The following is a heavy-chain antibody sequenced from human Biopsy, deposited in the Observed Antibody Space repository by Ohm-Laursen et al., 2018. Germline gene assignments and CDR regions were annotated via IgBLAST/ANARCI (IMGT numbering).Heavy chain of an antibody. Sequence: SLRLSCAASGFTFSSYGTHWVRQAPGKGLEWVAFIWYVGFNRYYADSVKGRFTISRDNSKNTLDLQMNSLRAEDTAVYYCATSTMVRSSGHASDIWGQGTEVTVS. CDR2: IWYVGFNR. V-gene: IGHV3-33*03. D-gene: IGHD3-10*01. CDR3: ATSTMVRSSGHASDI. CDR1: GFTFSSYG. J-gene: IGHJ3*02.